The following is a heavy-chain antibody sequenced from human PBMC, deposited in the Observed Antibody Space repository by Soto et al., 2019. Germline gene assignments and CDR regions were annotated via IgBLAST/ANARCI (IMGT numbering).Heavy chain of an antibody. CDR3: ARAIEYSNYVFGGLHGMDV. D-gene: IGHD4-4*01. V-gene: IGHV1-69*13. CDR1: GGTFSSYA. J-gene: IGHJ6*02. Sequence: ASVKVSCKASGGTFSSYAISWVRQAPGQGLEWMGGIIPIFGTANYAQKFQGRVTITADESTSTAYMGLSSLRSEDTAVYYCARAIEYSNYVFGGLHGMDVWGQGTTVTVSS. CDR2: IIPIFGTA.